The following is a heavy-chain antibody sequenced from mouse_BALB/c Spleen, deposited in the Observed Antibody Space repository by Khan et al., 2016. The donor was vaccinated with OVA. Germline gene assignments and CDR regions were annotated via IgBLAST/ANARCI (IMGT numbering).Heavy chain of an antibody. J-gene: IGHJ1*01. CDR3: ARHYGSYLYYFDV. CDR2: ILAGGRT. D-gene: IGHD2-1*01. Sequence: QVQLKESGPGLVAPAQSLSITCTVSGFSLTSYGVHWVRQPPGKGLEWMGVILAGGRTKYYSALMSRLSISKDKSQSQVFLQMNSLQTGDTAMYFGARHYGSYLYYFDVWGAGTTVTVSS. CDR1: GFSLTSYG. V-gene: IGHV2-9*02.